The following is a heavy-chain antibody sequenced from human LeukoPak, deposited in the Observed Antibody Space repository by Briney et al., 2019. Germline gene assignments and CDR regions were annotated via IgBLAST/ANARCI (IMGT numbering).Heavy chain of an antibody. D-gene: IGHD3-9*01. CDR1: GFTFSNAW. CDR2: IKSKTDGGTT. Sequence: KPGGSLILSCAASGFTFSNAWMSWVRQAPGKGLEWVGRIKSKTDGGTTDYAAPVKGRFTISRDDSKNTLYLQMNSLKTEDTAVYYCTTGGPDYYSYFDYWGQGTLVTVSS. V-gene: IGHV3-15*01. CDR3: TTGGPDYYSYFDY. J-gene: IGHJ4*02.